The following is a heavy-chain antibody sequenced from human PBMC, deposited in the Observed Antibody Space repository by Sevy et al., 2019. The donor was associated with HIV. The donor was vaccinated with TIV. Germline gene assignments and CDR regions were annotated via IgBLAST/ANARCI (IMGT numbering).Heavy chain of an antibody. J-gene: IGHJ6*02. V-gene: IGHV5-51*01. CDR2: IYPGDSDT. D-gene: IGHD2-15*01. CDR3: ARHVYCSSYTCYSPGYYYGMDV. Sequence: VKSLKISCKGSGYIFSTYWISWVRQMTGKGLQLMGVIYPGDSDTRHSSSFQGQVTSSAGKSISTAYLQWVSLRASDTAIYYCARHVYCSSYTCYSPGYYYGMDVWGQGTTVTVSS. CDR1: GYIFSTYW.